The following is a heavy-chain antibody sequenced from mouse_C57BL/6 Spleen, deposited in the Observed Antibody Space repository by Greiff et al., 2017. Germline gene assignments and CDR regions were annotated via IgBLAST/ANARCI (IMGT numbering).Heavy chain of an antibody. CDR2: ISYDGSN. V-gene: IGHV3-6*01. Sequence: EVKLMESGPGLVKPSQSLSLTCSVTGYSITSGYYWNWIRQFPGNKLEWMGYISYDGSNNYNPSLKNRISITRDTSKNQFFLKLNSVTTEDTATYYCARDGTAVVAYYYAMDYWGQGTSVTVSS. J-gene: IGHJ4*01. D-gene: IGHD1-1*01. CDR3: ARDGTAVVAYYYAMDY. CDR1: GYSITSGYY.